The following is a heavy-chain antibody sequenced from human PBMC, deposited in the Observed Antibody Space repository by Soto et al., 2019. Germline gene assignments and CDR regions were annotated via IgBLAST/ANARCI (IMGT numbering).Heavy chain of an antibody. CDR2: ISSSGSTI. CDR1: GCTFSSYE. CDR3: ARTMVTDFDY. D-gene: IGHD5-18*01. Sequence: GVSLRLSCAASGCTFSSYEMNWVRQAPGKGLEWVSYISSSGSTIYYADSVKGRFTISRDNAKNSLYLQMNSLRAEDTAVYYCARTMVTDFDYWGQGTLVTVSS. J-gene: IGHJ4*02. V-gene: IGHV3-48*03.